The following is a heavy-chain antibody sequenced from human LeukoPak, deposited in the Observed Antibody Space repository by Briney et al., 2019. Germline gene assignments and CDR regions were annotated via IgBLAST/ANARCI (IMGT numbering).Heavy chain of an antibody. CDR2: INPNSGGT. Sequence: GASVKVSCKASGYTFTGYYMNWVRQAPGQGLEWMGWINPNSGGTNYAQKFQGRVTMTRDTSISTAYMELSRLRSDDTAVYYCARDGAPSSVAVAGTSDYWGQGTLVTVSS. CDR1: GYTFTGYY. V-gene: IGHV1-2*02. CDR3: ARDGAPSSVAVAGTSDY. J-gene: IGHJ4*02. D-gene: IGHD6-19*01.